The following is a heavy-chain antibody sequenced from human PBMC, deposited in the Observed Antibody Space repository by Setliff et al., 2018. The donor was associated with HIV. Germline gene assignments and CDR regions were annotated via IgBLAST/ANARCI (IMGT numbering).Heavy chain of an antibody. CDR2: LFTSGKT. V-gene: IGHV4-4*07. CDR1: GGSVSLYY. J-gene: IGHJ6*03. D-gene: IGHD3-3*01. Sequence: PSETLSLTCTVSGGSVSLYYWNWMRQPVGKGLEWIGRLFTSGKTIFSPSLKSRVSMSVDTSKNAVSLKLDSVTAGDSAVYFCARDLFNEWQGLYYYYMDVWGKGTTVTVSS. CDR3: ARDLFNEWQGLYYYYMDV.